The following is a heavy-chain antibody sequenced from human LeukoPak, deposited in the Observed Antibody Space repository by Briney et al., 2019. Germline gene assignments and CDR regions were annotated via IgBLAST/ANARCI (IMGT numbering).Heavy chain of an antibody. CDR3: ANWNDY. CDR2: ITAGGDYT. CDR1: GLIFSDYS. Sequence: GGSLRLSCAVSGLIFSDYSVNWVRQAPGKGLEWVSTITAGGDYTYYADSVKGRFTVSRDNSKNTLYLQMNSLRAEDTAIYYCANWNDYWGQGTLVTVSS. D-gene: IGHD1-1*01. J-gene: IGHJ4*02. V-gene: IGHV3-23*01.